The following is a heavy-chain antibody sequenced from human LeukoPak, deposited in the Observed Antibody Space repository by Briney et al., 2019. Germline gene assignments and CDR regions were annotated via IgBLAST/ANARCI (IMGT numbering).Heavy chain of an antibody. J-gene: IGHJ5*02. CDR2: INWNSGSI. CDR1: GFTFDDYA. Sequence: GGSLRLSCAASGFTFDDYAMHWVRHTPGKGLEWVSGINWNSGSIGYADSVKGRFTISRDNAKNSLYLQMNSLRAEDTAIYYCARLWGSNFSAFGPWGQGTLVIVSS. V-gene: IGHV3-9*01. D-gene: IGHD3-16*01. CDR3: ARLWGSNFSAFGP.